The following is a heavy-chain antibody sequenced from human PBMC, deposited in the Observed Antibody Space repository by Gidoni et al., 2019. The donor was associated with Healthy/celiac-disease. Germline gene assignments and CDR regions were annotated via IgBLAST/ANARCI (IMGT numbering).Heavy chain of an antibody. Sequence: QVQLVQSGAEVKKPGSSVKVSCKASGGTFSSYAISWVRQAPGQGLEWMGGIIPIFGTANYAQKFQGRVTITADESTSTAYMELSSLRSEDTAVYYCARYSYDFWSGYYTHLGGRPPYFDLWGRGTLVTVSS. V-gene: IGHV1-69*01. CDR1: GGTFSSYA. CDR2: IIPIFGTA. J-gene: IGHJ2*01. D-gene: IGHD3-3*01. CDR3: ARYSYDFWSGYYTHLGGRPPYFDL.